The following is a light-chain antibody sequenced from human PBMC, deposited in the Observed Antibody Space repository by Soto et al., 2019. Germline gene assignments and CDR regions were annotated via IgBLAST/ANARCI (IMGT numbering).Light chain of an antibody. CDR1: TSDVSIYNY. V-gene: IGLV2-14*01. J-gene: IGLJ1*01. Sequence: SVLTQPASVSGSPGQSITISCTGTTSDVSIYNYVSWYQQHPGKAPKLMIYGVSNRPSGVSNRFSGAKSGHTASLTISGLQVEDEADYYCCSYTSSTNYVFGPGTKVIVL. CDR2: GVS. CDR3: CSYTSSTNYV.